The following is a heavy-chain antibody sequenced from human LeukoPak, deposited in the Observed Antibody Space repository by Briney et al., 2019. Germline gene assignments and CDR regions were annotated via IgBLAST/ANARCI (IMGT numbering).Heavy chain of an antibody. V-gene: IGHV4-59*01. CDR1: GVSISSYY. J-gene: IGHJ5*02. CDR3: ARSDSYDSSGYYA. D-gene: IGHD3-22*01. CDR2: IYYSGST. Sequence: SETLSLTCTVSGVSISSYYWSWIRQPPGKGLEWIGYIYYSGSTNYNPSLKSRVTISVDTSKNQFSLKLSSVTAADTAVYYCARSDSYDSSGYYAWGQGTLVTVSS.